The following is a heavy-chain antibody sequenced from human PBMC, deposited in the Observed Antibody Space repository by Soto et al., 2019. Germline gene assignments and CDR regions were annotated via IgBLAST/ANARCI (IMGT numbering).Heavy chain of an antibody. CDR2: IYPGDSDT. J-gene: IGHJ4*02. V-gene: IGHV5-51*01. CDR1: GYSFTSYW. D-gene: IGHD3-3*01. Sequence: GESLKISCKGSGYSFTSYWIGWVRQMPGKGLEWMGIIYPGDSDTRYSPSFQGQVTISADKSISTAYLQWSSLKASDTAMYYCARARTIFGVVRHFDYWGQGTLVTVSS. CDR3: ARARTIFGVVRHFDY.